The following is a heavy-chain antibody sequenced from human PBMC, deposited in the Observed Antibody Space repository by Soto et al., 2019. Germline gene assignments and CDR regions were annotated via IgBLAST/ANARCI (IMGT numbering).Heavy chain of an antibody. D-gene: IGHD3-22*01. V-gene: IGHV3-48*02. CDR2: ISSSSSTI. CDR3: ARDGYYYDSSGSDLYYYYGMDV. Sequence: EVQLVESGGGLVQPGGSLRLSCAASGFTFSSYSMNWVRQAPGKGLEWVSYISSSSSTIYYADSVKGRFTISRDNAKNLLYLQMNSLRDEETEVYYCARDGYYYDSSGSDLYYYYGMDVWGQGTTVTVSS. J-gene: IGHJ6*02. CDR1: GFTFSSYS.